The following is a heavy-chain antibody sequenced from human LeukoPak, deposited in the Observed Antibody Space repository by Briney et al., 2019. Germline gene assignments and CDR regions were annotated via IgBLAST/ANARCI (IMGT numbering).Heavy chain of an antibody. Sequence: ASVKVSCKASGGTFSSYAISWVRQAPGQGLEWMGGIIPIFGTANYAQKFQGRVTITADESTSTAYMELSSLRSEDTAVYYCARILEKVGWIYDAFDVWGQGTMVTVSS. CDR3: ARILEKVGWIYDAFDV. CDR1: GGTFSSYA. CDR2: IIPIFGTA. J-gene: IGHJ3*01. D-gene: IGHD6-19*01. V-gene: IGHV1-69*13.